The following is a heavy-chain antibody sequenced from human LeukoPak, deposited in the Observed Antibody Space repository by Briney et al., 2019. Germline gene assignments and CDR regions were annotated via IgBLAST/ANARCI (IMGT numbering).Heavy chain of an antibody. CDR1: RFTFSDYW. D-gene: IGHD6-13*01. CDR3: ARDGTAAGLYFDL. Sequence: GGSLRLSGAVSRFTFSDYWMNWVRQAPGKGLEWVASINQNGAEKSYVDSVKGRFTISRDNPKNSLYLQMSSLRAEDTAVYYCARDGTAAGLYFDLWGQGTLVTVSS. V-gene: IGHV3-7*01. J-gene: IGHJ4*01. CDR2: INQNGAEK.